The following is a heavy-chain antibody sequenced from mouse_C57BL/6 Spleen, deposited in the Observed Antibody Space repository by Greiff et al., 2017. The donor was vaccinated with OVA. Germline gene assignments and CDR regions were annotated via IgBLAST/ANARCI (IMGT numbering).Heavy chain of an antibody. J-gene: IGHJ2*01. CDR2: ISSGSSTI. CDR3: ARQGSNTVVDYYFDY. Sequence: EVQVVESGGGLVKPGGSLKLSCAASGFTFSDYGMHWVRQAPEKGLEWVAYISSGSSTIYYADTVKGRFTISRDNAKNTLFLQMTSLRSEDTAMYYCARQGSNTVVDYYFDYWGQGTTLTVSS. CDR1: GFTFSDYG. V-gene: IGHV5-17*01. D-gene: IGHD1-1*01.